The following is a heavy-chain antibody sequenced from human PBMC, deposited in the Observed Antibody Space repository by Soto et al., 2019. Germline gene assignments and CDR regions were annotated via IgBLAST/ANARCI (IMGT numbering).Heavy chain of an antibody. Sequence: ESGGGLVQPGGSLRLSCAASGFTFRTYWMSWVRQAPGKGLEWVANIKQDGSEKYYVDSVEGRFTISRDNAKSSLYLQMNSLRAEDTAVYYCARDASTVTSRGGNGFWGQGTLVTVSS. CDR3: ARDASTVTSRGGNGF. CDR1: GFTFRTYW. D-gene: IGHD4-17*01. J-gene: IGHJ4*02. V-gene: IGHV3-7*03. CDR2: IKQDGSEK.